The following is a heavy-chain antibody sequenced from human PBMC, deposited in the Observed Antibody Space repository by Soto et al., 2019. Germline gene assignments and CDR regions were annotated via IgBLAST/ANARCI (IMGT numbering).Heavy chain of an antibody. CDR3: VRGSKDSYPGSRIFDF. CDR2: ITDTGGDA. D-gene: IGHD3-10*01. V-gene: IGHV3-23*01. J-gene: IGHJ4*02. CDR1: GLTFGSRA. Sequence: EVQLLESGGDLIQPGGSLRLSCVASGLTFGSRAMSWVRQSPGEGLEWVSTITDTGGDAKYADSVRGRFAISRDNSKNTLYLQMGALGAEDSAIYFCVRGSKDSYPGSRIFDFWGRGTLVTVSS.